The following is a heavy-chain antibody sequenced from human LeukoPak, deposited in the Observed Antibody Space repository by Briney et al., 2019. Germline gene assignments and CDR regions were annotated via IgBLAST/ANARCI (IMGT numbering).Heavy chain of an antibody. D-gene: IGHD3-3*01. CDR1: GFTFGDYG. V-gene: IGHV3-20*04. Sequence: PGGSLSLSCAASGFTFGDYGMSWVRQAPGKGLEWVSDINWNAGSRSYADSVKGRFTISRDNAKNSLYLQMNSLRAEDTAVYYCAREEPSFWSGYHIANWFDPWGQGTLVTVSS. CDR3: AREEPSFWSGYHIANWFDP. J-gene: IGHJ5*02. CDR2: INWNAGSR.